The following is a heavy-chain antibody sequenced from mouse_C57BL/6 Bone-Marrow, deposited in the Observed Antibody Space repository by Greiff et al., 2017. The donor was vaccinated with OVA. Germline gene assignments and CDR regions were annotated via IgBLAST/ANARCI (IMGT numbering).Heavy chain of an antibody. CDR2: SRNKANDYTT. Sequence: EVMLVESGGGLVQSGRSLRLSCATSGFTFSDFYMEWVRQAPGKGLEWIAASRNKANDYTTEYSASVKGRFIVSRDTSQSILYLQMNALRAEDTAIYYCARDFDVWGTGTTVTVSS. CDR3: ARDFDV. CDR1: GFTFSDFY. J-gene: IGHJ1*03. V-gene: IGHV7-1*01.